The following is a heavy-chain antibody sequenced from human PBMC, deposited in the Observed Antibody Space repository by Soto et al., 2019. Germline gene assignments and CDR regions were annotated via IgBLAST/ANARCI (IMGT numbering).Heavy chain of an antibody. CDR3: AKMVGATLVDY. V-gene: IGHV4-4*02. CDR1: GASISSTSSGDW. D-gene: IGHD1-26*01. Sequence: NPSETLSLTCTVSGASISSTSSGDWWSWVRQPPGKGLEWIGEVHHSANTNYNPSLKSRVTMSVDKSKNQFSLRLSSVTAADTAVYYCAKMVGATLVDYWGQGTRVTVSS. J-gene: IGHJ4*02. CDR2: VHHSANT.